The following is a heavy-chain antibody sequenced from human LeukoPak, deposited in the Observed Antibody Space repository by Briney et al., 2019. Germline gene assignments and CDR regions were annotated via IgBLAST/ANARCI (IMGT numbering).Heavy chain of an antibody. V-gene: IGHV1-69*06. D-gene: IGHD6-13*01. CDR3: ARDSIAAAGTGPYGMDV. J-gene: IGHJ6*04. Sequence: GASVKVSCKASGGTFNSYAISWVRQAPGQGLGWMGGIIPIFGTANYAQKFQGRVTITADKSTSTAYMELSSLRSEDTAVYYCARDSIAAAGTGPYGMDVWGKGTTVTVSS. CDR1: GGTFNSYA. CDR2: IIPIFGTA.